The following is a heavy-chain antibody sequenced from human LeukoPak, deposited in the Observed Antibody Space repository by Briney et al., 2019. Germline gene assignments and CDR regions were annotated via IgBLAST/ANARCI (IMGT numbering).Heavy chain of an antibody. V-gene: IGHV4-4*07. J-gene: IGHJ6*03. CDR3: ARDSYYYDSSGYYSYYYYMDV. CDR2: IYNSGIT. Sequence: SETLSLTCTVSGGSISSNYYWGWIRQPAGKGLEYIGRIYNSGITNYNPSLKSRVTISVDTSKNQFSLKLSSVTAADTAVYYCARDSYYYDSSGYYSYYYYMDVWGKGTTVTISS. D-gene: IGHD3-22*01. CDR1: GGSISSNYY.